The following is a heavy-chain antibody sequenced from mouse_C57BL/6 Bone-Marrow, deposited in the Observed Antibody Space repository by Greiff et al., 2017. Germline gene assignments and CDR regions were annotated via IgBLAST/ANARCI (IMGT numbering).Heavy chain of an antibody. D-gene: IGHD6-1*01. CDR1: GYTFTSYW. V-gene: IGHV1-74*01. CDR3: ERRQHYYFDY. Sequence: QVQLQQPGADLVKPGASVKVSCKASGYTFTSYWMHWVRQRPGQGLEWIGRIHPSDSDTTSNQTFKGKATLTVDKSARTAYMQLISLTSEDSEVYYCERRQHYYFDYWGQGTTLTVSS. CDR2: IHPSDSDT. J-gene: IGHJ2*01.